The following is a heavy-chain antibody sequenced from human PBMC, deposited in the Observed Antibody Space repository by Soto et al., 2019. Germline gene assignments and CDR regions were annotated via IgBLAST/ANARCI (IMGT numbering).Heavy chain of an antibody. D-gene: IGHD2-2*01. CDR2: IKSKTDGGTT. CDR1: GFTFIYAW. Sequence: SLRLSCAASGFTFIYAWMSWVRQAPGKGLEWVGRIKSKTDGGTTDYAAPVKGRFTISRDDSKNTLYLQMNGLKTEDTAAYYCTTHPRSDSTSSWGQGTLLTVSS. CDR3: TTHPRSDSTSS. V-gene: IGHV3-15*01. J-gene: IGHJ5*02.